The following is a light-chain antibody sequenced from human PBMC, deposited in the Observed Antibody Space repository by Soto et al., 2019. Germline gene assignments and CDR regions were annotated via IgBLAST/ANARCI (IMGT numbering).Light chain of an antibody. J-gene: IGKJ1*01. Sequence: DIQMTQSPSTLSASVGDRVTITCRASQSISSWLAWYQQKPGKAPKVLIFDASSLESGVPSRFSGSGSATEFTLTISSLQPDDFATYYCQQYSTYPWTFSQGTKVDIK. CDR3: QQYSTYPWT. CDR2: DAS. CDR1: QSISSW. V-gene: IGKV1-5*01.